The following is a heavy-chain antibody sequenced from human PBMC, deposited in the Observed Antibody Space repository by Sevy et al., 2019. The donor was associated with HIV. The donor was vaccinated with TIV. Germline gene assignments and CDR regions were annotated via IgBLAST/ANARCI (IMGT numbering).Heavy chain of an antibody. D-gene: IGHD2-8*01. J-gene: IGHJ2*01. CDR1: GGSISGSTNY. Sequence: SETLSLTCTVSGGSISGSTNYWGWIRQSPGKGLEWIGSLYYGGSTYLNPSLKSRVTTSVDTSKNQFSLKLNSVTAADTAVYYCVRHLTNYLYWYFDLWGRGALVTVTS. CDR3: VRHLTNYLYWYFDL. V-gene: IGHV4-39*01. CDR2: LYYGGST.